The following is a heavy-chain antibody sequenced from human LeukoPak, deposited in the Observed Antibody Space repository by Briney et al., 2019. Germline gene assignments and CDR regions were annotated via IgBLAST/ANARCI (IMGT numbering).Heavy chain of an antibody. Sequence: SETLSLTCAVSGGSINSGGYSWSWIRQPPGKGLEWIGYIYHSGSTYYNPSLKSRVTISVDRSKNQFSLKLSSVTAADTAVYYCASSDYYDSSGYYSWGQGTLVTVSS. CDR2: IYHSGST. CDR1: GGSINSGGYS. CDR3: ASSDYYDSSGYYS. V-gene: IGHV4-30-2*01. J-gene: IGHJ4*02. D-gene: IGHD3-22*01.